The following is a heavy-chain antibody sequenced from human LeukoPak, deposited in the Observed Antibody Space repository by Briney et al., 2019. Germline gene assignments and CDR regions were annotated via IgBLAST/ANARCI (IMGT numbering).Heavy chain of an antibody. V-gene: IGHV3-30*18. CDR3: AKGPVIRCYFDY. J-gene: IGHJ4*02. CDR1: GFTFSSYG. Sequence: GGSLRLSCAASGFTFSSYGMHWVRQAPGKGLEWVAIISFDGGTKYYPDSVKGRFTISRDNSKNTLYLQMNSLRAEDTAVYYCAKGPVIRCYFDYWGQGTLVTVSS. D-gene: IGHD3-22*01. CDR2: ISFDGGTK.